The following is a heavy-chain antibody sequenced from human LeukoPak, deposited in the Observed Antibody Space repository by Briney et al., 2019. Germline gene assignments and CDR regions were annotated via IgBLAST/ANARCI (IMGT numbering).Heavy chain of an antibody. V-gene: IGHV5-51*01. Sequence: GESLKISCKGYGYSFTSYWIGWVRQMPGKGVEWMGIIYPGDSDTRYSPSFQGQVTISADKSISTAYLQWSSLKASDTAMYYCARPPFSESSGYSDYWGQGTLVTVSS. CDR1: GYSFTSYW. CDR3: ARPPFSESSGYSDY. D-gene: IGHD3-22*01. J-gene: IGHJ4*02. CDR2: IYPGDSDT.